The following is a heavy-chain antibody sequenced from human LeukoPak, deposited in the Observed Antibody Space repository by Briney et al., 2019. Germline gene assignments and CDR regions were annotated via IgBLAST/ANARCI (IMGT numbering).Heavy chain of an antibody. V-gene: IGHV3-74*01. Sequence: GGSLRLSCAASRFTFTTYWMHWVRQAPGKGLVWVSRINSDGSSTGYADSVKGRFTISRDNAKNTLYLQMNSLRAEDTALYYCARDSGAYYFDYWGQGTLVTVSS. J-gene: IGHJ4*02. CDR1: RFTFTTYW. D-gene: IGHD2-15*01. CDR3: ARDSGAYYFDY. CDR2: INSDGSST.